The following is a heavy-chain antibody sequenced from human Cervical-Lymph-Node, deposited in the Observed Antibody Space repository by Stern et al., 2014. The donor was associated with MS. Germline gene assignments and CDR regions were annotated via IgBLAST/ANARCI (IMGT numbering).Heavy chain of an antibody. J-gene: IGHJ4*02. Sequence: EAQLVESGAEVKKVGESLKISCKTSGYSFTSYWFAWVRQMPGKGLEWMGIIFPDDSDTRYSPSFQGQVSISADKSSSTAYLQWSSLKASDTATYYCARIAVAGSFDYWGQGAPVTVSS. D-gene: IGHD6-19*01. V-gene: IGHV5-51*01. CDR1: GYSFTSYW. CDR3: ARIAVAGSFDY. CDR2: IFPDDSDT.